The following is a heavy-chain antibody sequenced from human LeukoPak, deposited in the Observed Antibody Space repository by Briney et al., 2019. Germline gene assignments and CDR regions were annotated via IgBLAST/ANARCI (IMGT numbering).Heavy chain of an antibody. Sequence: SETLSLTCAVSGWSISSYNWWNWVRQTPGKGLEWIAEIYQSGSANYNPSLKSRVTISMDKSNNQFSLKLNSVTAADTAVYYCARAPLPRYYYDSSGPYSPDAFDIWGQGTMVTVSS. CDR3: ARAPLPRYYYDSSGPYSPDAFDI. CDR1: GWSISSYNW. D-gene: IGHD3-22*01. V-gene: IGHV4-4*02. J-gene: IGHJ3*02. CDR2: IYQSGSA.